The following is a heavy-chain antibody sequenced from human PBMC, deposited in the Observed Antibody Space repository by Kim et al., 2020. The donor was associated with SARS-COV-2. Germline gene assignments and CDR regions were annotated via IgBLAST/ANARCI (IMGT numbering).Heavy chain of an antibody. CDR3: ATVFAGGLFFDY. CDR2: FDPEDGET. Sequence: ASVKVSCKVSGYTLTELSMHWVRQAPGKGLEWMGGFDPEDGETIYAQKFQGRVTMTEDTSTDTAYMELSSLRSEDTAVYYCATVFAGGLFFDYWGQGTLVTVSS. D-gene: IGHD3-16*01. CDR1: GYTLTELS. V-gene: IGHV1-24*01. J-gene: IGHJ4*02.